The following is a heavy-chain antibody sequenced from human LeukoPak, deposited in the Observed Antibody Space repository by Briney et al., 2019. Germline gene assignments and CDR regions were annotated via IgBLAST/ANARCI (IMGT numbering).Heavy chain of an antibody. CDR3: AGYSSSWLPAAYFDY. CDR2: INHSGST. V-gene: IGHV4-34*01. CDR1: GGSSSGYY. J-gene: IGHJ4*02. D-gene: IGHD6-13*01. Sequence: SETLSLTCAVSGGSSSGYYWSWIRQPPGKGLEWIGEINHSGSTNYNPSLKSRVTISVDTSKNQFSLKLSSVTAADTAVYYCAGYSSSWLPAAYFDYWGQGTLVTVSS.